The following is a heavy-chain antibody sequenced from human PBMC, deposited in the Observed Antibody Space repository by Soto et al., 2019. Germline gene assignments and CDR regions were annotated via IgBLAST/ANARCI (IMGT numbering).Heavy chain of an antibody. CDR3: ARDQISGWYPAPYHYYGMDV. Sequence: GGSISSNNRSWIRQPAGKGLEWIGRIYTSGSTNYNPSLKSRVTMSVDTSKNQFSLKLSSVTAADTAVYYCARDQISGWYPAPYHYYGMDVWGQGTTVTVSS. V-gene: IGHV4-4*07. CDR1: GGSISSNN. J-gene: IGHJ6*02. D-gene: IGHD6-19*01. CDR2: IYTSGST.